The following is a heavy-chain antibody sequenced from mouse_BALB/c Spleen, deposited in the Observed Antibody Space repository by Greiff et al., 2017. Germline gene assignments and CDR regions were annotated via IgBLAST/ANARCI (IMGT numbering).Heavy chain of an antibody. CDR2: ISYDGSN. CDR1: GYSITSGYY. V-gene: IGHV3-6*02. J-gene: IGHJ2*01. CDR3: ARDYGGLYDY. D-gene: IGHD1-1*02. Sequence: VQLKESGPGLVKPSQSLSLTCSVTGYSITSGYYWNWIRQFPGNKLEWMGYISYDGSNNYNPSLKNRISITRDTSKNQFFLKLNSVTTEDTATYYCARDYGGLYDYWGQGTTLTVSS.